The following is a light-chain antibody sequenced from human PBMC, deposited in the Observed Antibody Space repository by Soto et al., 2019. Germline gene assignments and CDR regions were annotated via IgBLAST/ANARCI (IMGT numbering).Light chain of an antibody. V-gene: IGLV2-14*01. J-gene: IGLJ1*01. CDR2: EVH. CDR3: VSWDDSLSGLV. CDR1: ISDIGGYNY. Sequence: QSVLTQPASVSGTPGQSITISCTGTISDIGGYNYVSWYQQFPGKAPRLIIFEVHDRPSGVSDRFSGSKSGTSASLAISGLRSEDEADYYCVSWDDSLSGLVFGTGTKVTVL.